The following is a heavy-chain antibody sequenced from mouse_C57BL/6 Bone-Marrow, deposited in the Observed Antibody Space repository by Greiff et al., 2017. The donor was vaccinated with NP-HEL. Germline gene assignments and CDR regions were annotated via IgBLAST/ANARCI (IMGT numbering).Heavy chain of an antibody. CDR1: VYTFTSYW. V-gene: IGHV1-61*01. CDR2: IYPSDSET. J-gene: IGHJ1*03. CDR3: ARDRYFDV. Sequence: QVQLQQPGAELVRPGSSVKLSCKASVYTFTSYWMDWVKQRPGQGLEWIGNIYPSDSETHYNQKFKDKATLTVDKSSSTAYMQLSSLTSEDSAVYYCARDRYFDVWGTGTTVTVSS.